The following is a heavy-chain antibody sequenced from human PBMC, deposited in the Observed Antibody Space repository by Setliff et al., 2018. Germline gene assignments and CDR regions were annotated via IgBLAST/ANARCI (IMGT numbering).Heavy chain of an antibody. CDR1: GGSFSGYY. V-gene: IGHV4-34*01. Sequence: LSLTCAVYGGSFSGYYWSWIRQPPGKGLEWIGEINHSGSTNYNQSLKSRVTLSVDTSKNQFSLQLTSVTAADTAIYYCARGGGSVLPNYYDRGHYIDYWGQGTLVTVSS. D-gene: IGHD3-22*01. J-gene: IGHJ4*02. CDR3: ARGGGSVLPNYYDRGHYIDY. CDR2: INHSGST.